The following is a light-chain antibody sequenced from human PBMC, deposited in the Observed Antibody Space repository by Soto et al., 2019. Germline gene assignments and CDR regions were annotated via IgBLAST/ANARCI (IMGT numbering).Light chain of an antibody. V-gene: IGKV3-20*01. J-gene: IGKJ3*01. CDR2: GAS. CDR3: QQYGASPFT. CDR1: RHVYINA. Sequence: VVLTQSPATLSLSPGERATLSCRASRHVYINALGWYQQEPGRTPTLLIYGASTRATDVPDRFSATGSGTDFSLTISRVEPEDSAVYYCQQYGASPFTFGPGTRLEI.